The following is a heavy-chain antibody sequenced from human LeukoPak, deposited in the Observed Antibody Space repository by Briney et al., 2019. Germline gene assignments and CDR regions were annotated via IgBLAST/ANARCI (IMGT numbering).Heavy chain of an antibody. CDR3: AKYGYYDSSGYSEEFDY. J-gene: IGHJ4*02. CDR2: ISGSGGST. CDR1: GFTFSSYA. D-gene: IGHD3-22*01. Sequence: GGSLRLSCAASGFTFSSYAMSWVRQAPGKGLEWVSAISGSGGSTYYADSVKGRFTISRDNSKNTLYLQMNSLRAEDTAAYYCAKYGYYDSSGYSEEFDYWGQGTLVTVSS. V-gene: IGHV3-23*01.